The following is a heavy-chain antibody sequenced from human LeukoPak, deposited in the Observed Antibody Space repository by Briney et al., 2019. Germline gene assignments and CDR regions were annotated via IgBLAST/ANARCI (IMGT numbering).Heavy chain of an antibody. Sequence: ASVKVSCKASGYTFTSYYMHWVRQAPGQGLEWMGIINPSGGSTSYAQKFQGRVTMTRDTSTSTVYMELSSLRSEDTAVYYCTRQATALWFGEDYMDVWGKGTTVTVSS. D-gene: IGHD3-10*01. CDR1: GYTFTSYY. J-gene: IGHJ6*03. V-gene: IGHV1-46*03. CDR3: TRQATALWFGEDYMDV. CDR2: INPSGGST.